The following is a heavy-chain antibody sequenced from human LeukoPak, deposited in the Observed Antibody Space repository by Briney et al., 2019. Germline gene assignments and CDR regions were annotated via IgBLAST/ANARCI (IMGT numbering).Heavy chain of an antibody. CDR1: GYSFTCYW. Sequence: GESLKISCKGSGYSFTCYWIGWVRQMPGKGLEWMGMIYPSDSTVRYSPSFQGQVTISVDKSTNTAYVHWADLEASDIAIYYCARRSNAVGDFDLWGQGTLVTVSS. D-gene: IGHD3-16*01. V-gene: IGHV5-51*01. CDR2: IYPSDSTV. CDR3: ARRSNAVGDFDL. J-gene: IGHJ4*02.